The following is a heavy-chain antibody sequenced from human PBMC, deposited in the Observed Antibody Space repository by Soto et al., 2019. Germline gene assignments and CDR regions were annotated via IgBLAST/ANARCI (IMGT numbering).Heavy chain of an antibody. Sequence: GASVKVSCKASGYTFTSYGISWVRQAPGQGLEWMGWISAYNGNTNYAQKLQGRVTMTTDTSTSTAYMELRSLRSDDTAVYYCALTELPYYYYGMDVRGQGTTVTVSS. CDR3: ALTELPYYYYGMDV. CDR2: ISAYNGNT. CDR1: GYTFTSYG. J-gene: IGHJ6*02. D-gene: IGHD1-1*01. V-gene: IGHV1-18*01.